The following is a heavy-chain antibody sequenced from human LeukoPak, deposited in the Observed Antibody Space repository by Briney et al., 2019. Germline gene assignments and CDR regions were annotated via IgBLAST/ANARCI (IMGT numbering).Heavy chain of an antibody. CDR2: ITSSGSTT. V-gene: IGHV3-48*03. CDR3: ARDPSGRGYGDA. CDR1: GFALSSYE. D-gene: IGHD5-12*01. J-gene: IGHJ5*02. Sequence: PGGSLRLSCAASGFALSSYEMNWVRQAPGKGLEWVSYITSSGSTTHYADSVKGRFTISRDNAKNSLYLQMNSLRVEDTAVYYCARDPSGRGYGDAWGQGTLVTVSS.